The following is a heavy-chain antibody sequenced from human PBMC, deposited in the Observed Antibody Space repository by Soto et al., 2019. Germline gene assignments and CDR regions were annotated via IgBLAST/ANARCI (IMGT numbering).Heavy chain of an antibody. CDR3: AKKVNSGPGSQYFDY. J-gene: IGHJ4*02. Sequence: GGSLRLSCAGSGFIFSSYSMSWVRQAPGKGLEWVSGFRTGGDDGTTYYADSVKGRFTISRDNSKNTLFLQMNSLRAEDTAIYYCAKKVNSGPGSQYFDYWGQGTLVTVSS. V-gene: IGHV3-23*01. CDR1: GFIFSSYS. D-gene: IGHD3-10*01. CDR2: FRTGGDDGTT.